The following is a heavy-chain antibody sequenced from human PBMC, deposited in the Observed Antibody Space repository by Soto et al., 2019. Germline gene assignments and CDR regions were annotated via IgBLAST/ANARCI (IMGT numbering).Heavy chain of an antibody. D-gene: IGHD6-19*01. J-gene: IGHJ6*02. CDR3: ARDGSIAVAGGSYYYGMDV. CDR1: GFTFSSYG. Sequence: PGGSLRLSXAASGFTFSSYGMHWVRQAPGKGLEWVAVIWYDGSNKYYADSVKGRFTISRDNSKNTLYLQMNSLRAEDTAVYYCARDGSIAVAGGSYYYGMDVWGQGTTVTVSS. CDR2: IWYDGSNK. V-gene: IGHV3-33*01.